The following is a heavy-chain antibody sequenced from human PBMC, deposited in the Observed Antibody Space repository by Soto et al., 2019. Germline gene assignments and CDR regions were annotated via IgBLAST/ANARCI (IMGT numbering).Heavy chain of an antibody. D-gene: IGHD2-2*01. Sequence: GESLKISCTASGFTFSSYAMSWVRQAPGKGLEWVSTITGSGHITYYADSVKGRFTFSRDNSKNTLYLQMNSLRAEDTAVYYCARRGTSFDIGYWGQGTLVTVSS. V-gene: IGHV3-23*01. CDR2: ITGSGHIT. J-gene: IGHJ4*02. CDR3: ARRGTSFDIGY. CDR1: GFTFSSYA.